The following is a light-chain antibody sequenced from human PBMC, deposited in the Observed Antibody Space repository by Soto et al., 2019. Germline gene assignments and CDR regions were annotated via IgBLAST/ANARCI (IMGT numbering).Light chain of an antibody. CDR1: QSVSSN. J-gene: IGKJ2*01. V-gene: IGKV3-15*01. Sequence: EIVMTQSPVTLSVSPGERVTLSCRASQSVSSNLAWYQQKPGQAPSLLIYGVSTRATGVPVRFSGSGSGTEFTLTINSLQSEDFAVYYCQQYNNWPHTFGQGTKVDIK. CDR2: GVS. CDR3: QQYNNWPHT.